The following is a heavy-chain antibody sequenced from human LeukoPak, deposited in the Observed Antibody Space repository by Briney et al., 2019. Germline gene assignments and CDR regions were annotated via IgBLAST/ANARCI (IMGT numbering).Heavy chain of an antibody. CDR2: IHHSGST. J-gene: IGHJ4*02. CDR3: ARLGYCSSTSCYPDY. D-gene: IGHD2-2*01. CDR1: VYSISSLYY. V-gene: IGHV4-38-2*01. Sequence: PSETLSLTCAVSVYSISSLYYWGWIRQPPGKGLEWITSIHHSGSTDYNPSLKSRVTISVDTSKNQFSLKLRYVTAADTAVYYCARLGYCSSTSCYPDYWGQGTLVTVSS.